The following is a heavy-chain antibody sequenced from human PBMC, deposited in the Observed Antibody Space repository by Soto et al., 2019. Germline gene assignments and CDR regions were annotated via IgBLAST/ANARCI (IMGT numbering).Heavy chain of an antibody. CDR2: IKSKTDGGTT. CDR3: TTDRKWEHPWFDY. D-gene: IGHD1-26*01. Sequence: PGGSLRLACAASGFTFSNAWMSWVRQAPGKGLEWVGRIKSKTDGGTTDYAAPVKGRFTISRDDSKNTLYLQMNSLKTEDTSVYYCTTDRKWEHPWFDYWGQGTLVTVSS. CDR1: GFTFSNAW. J-gene: IGHJ4*02. V-gene: IGHV3-15*01.